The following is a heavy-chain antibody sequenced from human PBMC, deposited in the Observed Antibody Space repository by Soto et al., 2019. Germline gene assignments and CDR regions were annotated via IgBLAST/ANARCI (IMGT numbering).Heavy chain of an antibody. CDR1: GFNVNSDY. Sequence: PGGSLRLSCAASGFNVNSDYMNWVRQTPGKGLEWVASIYSGETTYYADSVRGRFTISSDKSKNTLYFQLSSLRIEDTAVYYCTMAGRGLGRLSLFEDWGQGGPVSVAS. J-gene: IGHJ4*02. D-gene: IGHD3-16*02. CDR2: IYSGETT. CDR3: TMAGRGLGRLSLFED. V-gene: IGHV3-53*01.